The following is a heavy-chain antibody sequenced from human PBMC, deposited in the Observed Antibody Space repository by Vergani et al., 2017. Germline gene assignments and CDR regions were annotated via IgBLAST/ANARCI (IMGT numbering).Heavy chain of an antibody. CDR1: GYTFTSYG. Sequence: QVHLVQSGAEVKKPGASVKVSCKASGYTFTSYGISWVRQAPGQGLEWMGWINPNSGGTNYAQKFQERVTITRDMSTSTAYMELSSLRSEDTAVYYCAAARGYSYGLGSAFDIWGQGTMVTVSS. D-gene: IGHD5-18*01. CDR2: INPNSGGT. V-gene: IGHV1-18*04. CDR3: AAARGYSYGLGSAFDI. J-gene: IGHJ3*02.